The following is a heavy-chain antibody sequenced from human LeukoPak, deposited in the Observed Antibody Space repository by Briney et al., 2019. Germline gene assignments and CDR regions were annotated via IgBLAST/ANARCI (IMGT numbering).Heavy chain of an antibody. D-gene: IGHD1-20*01. CDR1: GFTFSSHE. Sequence: GGSLRLSCAASGFTFSSHEMNWVRQAPGKGLEWVSYISGSGATICYTDSVKGRFTISRDNAKNSLYLQMTSLRAEDTAVYYCVRDPGITGTSFWGQGTLVTVSS. CDR3: VRDPGITGTSF. J-gene: IGHJ4*02. CDR2: ISGSGATI. V-gene: IGHV3-48*03.